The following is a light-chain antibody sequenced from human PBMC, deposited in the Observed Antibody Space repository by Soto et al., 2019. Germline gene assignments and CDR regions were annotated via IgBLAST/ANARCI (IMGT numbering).Light chain of an antibody. J-gene: IGKJ4*01. Sequence: DIVMTQSPLSLSVSPGEPASISCRSSQSLLRNNGRNYLDWYVQKPGQSTQLLIYLGSTRASGVPDRFSGSGSGEHFTLIISRVEAADVWVYFCMQAQQTPRTFGGGTKVELK. CDR2: LGS. CDR3: MQAQQTPRT. V-gene: IGKV2-28*01. CDR1: QSLLRNNGRNY.